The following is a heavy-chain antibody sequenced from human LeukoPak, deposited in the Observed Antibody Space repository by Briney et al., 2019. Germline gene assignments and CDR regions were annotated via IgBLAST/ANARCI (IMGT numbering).Heavy chain of an antibody. Sequence: SETLSLTCAVYGGSFSGYYWSWIRQPPGKGLEWIGEINHSGSTNYNPSLKSRVTISVDTSKNQFSLKLSSVTAADTAVYYCARRPLLRFRRNAFDIWGQGTMVTVSS. D-gene: IGHD3-3*01. CDR3: ARRPLLRFRRNAFDI. V-gene: IGHV4-34*01. CDR1: GGSFSGYY. J-gene: IGHJ3*02. CDR2: INHSGST.